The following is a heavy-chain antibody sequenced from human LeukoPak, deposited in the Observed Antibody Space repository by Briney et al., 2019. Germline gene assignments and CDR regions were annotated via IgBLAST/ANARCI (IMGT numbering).Heavy chain of an antibody. CDR3: AKNIIVVVAATLDY. D-gene: IGHD2-15*01. J-gene: IGHJ4*02. CDR2: ISGSGGST. CDR1: GFTFSSYA. Sequence: GGSLRLSCAASGFTFSSYAMSWVRQAPGKGLEWVSAISGSGGSTYYADSVKGRFTISRDNSKNTLYLQMNSLRAEDTAVDYCAKNIIVVVAATLDYWGQGTLVTVSS. V-gene: IGHV3-23*01.